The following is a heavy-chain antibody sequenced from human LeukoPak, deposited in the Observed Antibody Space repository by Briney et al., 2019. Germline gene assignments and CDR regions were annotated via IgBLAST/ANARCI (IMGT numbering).Heavy chain of an antibody. CDR1: GFTFNSDW. J-gene: IGHJ5*02. CDR3: ARDPYYYGSGSYFDP. Sequence: GGSLRLSCAASGFTFNSDWMSWVRQAPGKGLEWVANIKQDGGDKYYVDSVKGRFTISRDNAKNSLYLQMNSLRAEDTAVYYCARDPYYYGSGSYFDPWGQGTLVTVSS. D-gene: IGHD3-10*01. V-gene: IGHV3-7*01. CDR2: IKQDGGDK.